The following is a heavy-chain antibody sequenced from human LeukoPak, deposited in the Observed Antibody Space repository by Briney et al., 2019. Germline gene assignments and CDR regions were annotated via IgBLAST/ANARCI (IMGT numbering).Heavy chain of an antibody. J-gene: IGHJ4*02. Sequence: GASVKVSCKASGYTFTSNYIHWVRQAPGQGLEWMGMIYPRDGSTSYAQKFQGRVTMTRDTATSTVYMELSSLRSEDTAVYYCARDGDSGSYPQYYFDYWGQGTLVTVSS. CDR2: IYPRDGST. V-gene: IGHV1-46*01. D-gene: IGHD1-26*01. CDR1: GYTFTSNY. CDR3: ARDGDSGSYPQYYFDY.